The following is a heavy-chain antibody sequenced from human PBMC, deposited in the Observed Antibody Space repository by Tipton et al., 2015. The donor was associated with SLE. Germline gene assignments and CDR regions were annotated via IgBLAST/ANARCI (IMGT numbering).Heavy chain of an antibody. CDR1: GYSFNTYW. D-gene: IGHD6-19*01. CDR3: AGHLRAKAGTWFFFDY. V-gene: IGHV5-51*01. CDR2: MYPDDSDI. Sequence: QLVQSGVEVKKPGESLKISCKGSGYSFNTYWIGWVRQVSGKGLEWMGVMYPDDSDIIYSPSFKGQVTISADKSISTAYLQWSSLQASDTAIYYCAGHLRAKAGTWFFFDYWGQGTLVTVSS. J-gene: IGHJ4*02.